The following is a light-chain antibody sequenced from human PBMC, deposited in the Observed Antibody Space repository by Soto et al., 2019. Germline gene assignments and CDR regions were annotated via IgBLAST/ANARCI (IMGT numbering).Light chain of an antibody. CDR1: QGISSY. CDR3: QQVDSYPVT. Sequence: DIQLTQSPSFLSASVGDRVTITCRASQGISSYLAWYQQKPGKAPKLLIYAASTLQSGVPSRFSGSGSGTEFTLTISSLQAEDFATYYCQQVDSYPVTFGGGTKVEIK. CDR2: AAS. V-gene: IGKV1-9*01. J-gene: IGKJ4*01.